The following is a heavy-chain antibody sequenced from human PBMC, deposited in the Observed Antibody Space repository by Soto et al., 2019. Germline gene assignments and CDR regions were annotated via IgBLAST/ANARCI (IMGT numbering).Heavy chain of an antibody. J-gene: IGHJ3*02. CDR2: ISWNSGRI. Sequence: EVQLVESGGGLVQPGRSLRLSCAASGFTFDDYAMHWVRQAPGKGLEWVSGISWNSGRIGYADSVKGRFTISIDNAKNSLSLHTNRLRAEVTAFNYCANLYSSSSAASPFGFDICGQGTIVTVAS. V-gene: IGHV3-9*01. D-gene: IGHD6-6*01. CDR1: GFTFDDYA. CDR3: ANLYSSSSAASPFGFDI.